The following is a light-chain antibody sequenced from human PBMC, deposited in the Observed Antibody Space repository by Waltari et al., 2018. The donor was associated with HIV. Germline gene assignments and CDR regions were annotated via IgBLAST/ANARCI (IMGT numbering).Light chain of an antibody. V-gene: IGLV3-1*01. J-gene: IGLJ2*01. CDR3: QAWDSKTAHVL. CDR2: QDR. CDR1: KLGDKY. Sequence: SYDLTQPPSVSVSPGQTASITCSGDKLGDKYASWYQQKAGQSPVLVIFQDRQRPSGTPDRFSGSNAGNTATLTISGTQAMDEADYYCQAWDSKTAHVLFGGGTKVTVL.